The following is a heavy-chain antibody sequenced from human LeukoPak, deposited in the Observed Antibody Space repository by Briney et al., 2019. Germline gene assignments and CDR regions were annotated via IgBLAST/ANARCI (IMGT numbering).Heavy chain of an antibody. CDR1: RFTFSSYS. D-gene: IGHD3-22*01. J-gene: IGHJ4*02. CDR2: ISSSGSYI. CDR3: AKDRPDYYDSSGYYY. Sequence: GGSLRLSCAASRFTFSSYSMNWVRQAPGKGLEWVSSISSSGSYIYYADSVKGRFTISRDNSKNTLYLQMNSLRAEDTAVYYCAKDRPDYYDSSGYYYWGQGTLVTVSS. V-gene: IGHV3-21*04.